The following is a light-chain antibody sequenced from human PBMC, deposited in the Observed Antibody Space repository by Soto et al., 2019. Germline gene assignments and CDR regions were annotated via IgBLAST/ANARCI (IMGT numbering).Light chain of an antibody. CDR1: SSDVGGYNY. CDR3: SSYTSSSLVV. Sequence: QSALTQPASVSGSPGQSITISCTGTSSDVGGYNYVSWYQQHPGKAPKLMIYDVSNRPSGVSNRFSGSKSGNTASLTISGHQAEDAADYYCSSYTSSSLVVFGGGTKLTVL. V-gene: IGLV2-14*01. J-gene: IGLJ2*01. CDR2: DVS.